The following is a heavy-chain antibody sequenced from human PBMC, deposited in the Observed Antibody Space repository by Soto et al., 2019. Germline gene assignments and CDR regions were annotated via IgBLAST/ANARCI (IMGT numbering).Heavy chain of an antibody. CDR1: GGSISSSNW. D-gene: IGHD6-19*01. Sequence: QVQLQESGPGLVKPSGTLSLTCAVSGGSISSSNWWSWVRQPPGKGLEWIGEIYHSGSTNYNPSLTRRATXXVXKXXNQFSLKLRSVTAADTAVYYCARVGFPAGKYYFDYWGQGTLVTVSS. CDR2: IYHSGST. CDR3: ARVGFPAGKYYFDY. J-gene: IGHJ4*02. V-gene: IGHV4-4*02.